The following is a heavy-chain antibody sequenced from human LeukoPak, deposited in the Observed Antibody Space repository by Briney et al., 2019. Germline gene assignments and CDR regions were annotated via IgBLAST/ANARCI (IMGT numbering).Heavy chain of an antibody. J-gene: IGHJ4*02. Sequence: GGSLRLSCAASGSTFSNYAMSWVRQPPGKGLEWVSGISSSGGSTYYADSVKGRFTISRDNSKNTLFLQMNSLRAEDTALYYCAKDSQVVPAAKSHFDYWGQGTLVTVSS. CDR3: AKDSQVVPAAKSHFDY. V-gene: IGHV3-23*01. D-gene: IGHD2-2*01. CDR2: ISSSGGST. CDR1: GSTFSNYA.